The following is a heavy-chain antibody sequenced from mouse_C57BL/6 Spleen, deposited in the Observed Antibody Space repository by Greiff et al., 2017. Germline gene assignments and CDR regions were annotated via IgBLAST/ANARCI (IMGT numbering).Heavy chain of an antibody. J-gene: IGHJ4*01. D-gene: IGHD1-1*01. CDR2: ISPVSGGT. CDR1: GYTFTDHI. Sequence: VQLVESGAELASPGASVTLSCKASGYTFTDHIMNWVKKRPGQGLEWIGRISPVSGGTNYNQKFMGKATFSVDRSSSTVSMVLNSLTSEDPAVYYCAITTVVATDAMDYWGQGTSVTVSS. CDR3: AITTVVATDAMDY. V-gene: IGHV1-11*01.